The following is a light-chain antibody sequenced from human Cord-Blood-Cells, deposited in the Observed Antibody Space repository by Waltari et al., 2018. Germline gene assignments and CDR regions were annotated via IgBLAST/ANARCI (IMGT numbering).Light chain of an antibody. CDR1: SSDVGGSNY. J-gene: IGLJ3*02. Sequence: QSARTQPASVSGSPGQSLTISCTRTSSDVGGSNYVAGYQQQPGKAPKRMIYEVSKRPSGHSNHFSGSKSRNTAHLTSSGLQDEDEADYYCSAYTSRSPLVLGGGTE. CDR3: SAYTSRSPLV. V-gene: IGLV2-14*01. CDR2: EVS.